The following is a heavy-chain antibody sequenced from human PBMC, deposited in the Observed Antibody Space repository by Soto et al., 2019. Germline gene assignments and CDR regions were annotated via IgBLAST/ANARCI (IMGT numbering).Heavy chain of an antibody. D-gene: IGHD3-22*01. Sequence: QVQLVESGGGVVQPGRSLRLSCAASGFTINNYAIHWVRQAPGKGLEWVAVISYDGDNKYYADSVKGRFTISRDNSNNTLYLQMNSLRVEDMAVYYCAIDGFLTLIVEFAYWGQGTLVTVSS. CDR1: GFTINNYA. V-gene: IGHV3-30-3*01. CDR2: ISYDGDNK. J-gene: IGHJ4*02. CDR3: AIDGFLTLIVEFAY.